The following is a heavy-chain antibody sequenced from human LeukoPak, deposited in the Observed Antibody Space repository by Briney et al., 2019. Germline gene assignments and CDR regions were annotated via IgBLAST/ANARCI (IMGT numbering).Heavy chain of an antibody. Sequence: GGSLRLSCAASGFTFSNYWMSWVRQAPGKGLEWVANIKQDGSEKYYVDSVKGRFTISRDNAKNSLYLQMSNLRAEDTAVYYCARDLYDRSGYHRWGQGTLVTVSS. CDR3: ARDLYDRSGYHR. D-gene: IGHD3-22*01. J-gene: IGHJ4*02. CDR2: IKQDGSEK. CDR1: GFTFSNYW. V-gene: IGHV3-7*03.